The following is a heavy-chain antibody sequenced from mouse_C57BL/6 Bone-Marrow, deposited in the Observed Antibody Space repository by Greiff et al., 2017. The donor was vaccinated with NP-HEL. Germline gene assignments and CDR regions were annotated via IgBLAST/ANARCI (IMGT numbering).Heavy chain of an antibody. CDR3: ALSTMVTPGFAY. CDR1: GYTFTSYG. CDR2: IYPRSGNT. D-gene: IGHD2-1*01. V-gene: IGHV1-81*01. J-gene: IGHJ3*01. Sequence: QVQLQQSGAELARPGASVKLSCKASGYTFTSYGISWVKQRTGQGLEWIGEIYPRSGNTYYNEKFKGKATLTVDKSSSTAYMELRSLTSGDSAVYFCALSTMVTPGFAYWGQGTLVTVSA.